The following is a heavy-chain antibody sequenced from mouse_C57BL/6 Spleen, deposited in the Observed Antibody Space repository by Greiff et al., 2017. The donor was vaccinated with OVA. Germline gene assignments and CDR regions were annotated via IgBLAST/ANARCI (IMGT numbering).Heavy chain of an antibody. D-gene: IGHD2-5*01. CDR3: ARREVYSNYFDY. Sequence: EVKLVESGGGLVQPGGSLKLSCAASGFTFSDYYMYWVRQTPEKRLEWVAYISNGGGSTYYPDTVKGRFTISRDNAKNTLYLQMSRLKSEDTAMYYCARREVYSNYFDYWGQGTTLTVSS. V-gene: IGHV5-12*01. CDR1: GFTFSDYY. CDR2: ISNGGGST. J-gene: IGHJ2*01.